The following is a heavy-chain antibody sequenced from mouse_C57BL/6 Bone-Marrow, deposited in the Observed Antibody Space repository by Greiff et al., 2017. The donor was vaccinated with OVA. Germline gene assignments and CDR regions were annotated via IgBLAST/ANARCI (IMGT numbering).Heavy chain of an antibody. CDR1: GFTFSSYA. V-gene: IGHV5-9-1*02. D-gene: IGHD1-1*01. CDR3: TREAVVASGDYFDY. J-gene: IGHJ2*01. CDR2: ISSGGDYI. Sequence: DVHLVESGEGLVKPGGSLKLSCAASGFTFSSYAMSWVRQTPEKRLEWVAYISSGGDYIYYADTVKGRFTISRDNARNTLYLQMSSLKSEDTAMYYCTREAVVASGDYFDYWGQGTTLTVSS.